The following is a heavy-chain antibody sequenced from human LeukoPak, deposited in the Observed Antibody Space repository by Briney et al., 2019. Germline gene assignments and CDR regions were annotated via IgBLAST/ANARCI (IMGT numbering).Heavy chain of an antibody. Sequence: GRSLRLSCAASGFTFSRYGMHWVRQAPGKGLEWVAVISYDGSNKYYADSVKGRFTISRDNAKNSLYLQMNSLRAEDTAVYYCARDATPGGIIFDYWGQGTLVTVSS. CDR3: ARDATPGGIIFDY. V-gene: IGHV3-30*03. CDR2: ISYDGSNK. CDR1: GFTFSRYG. D-gene: IGHD2-15*01. J-gene: IGHJ4*02.